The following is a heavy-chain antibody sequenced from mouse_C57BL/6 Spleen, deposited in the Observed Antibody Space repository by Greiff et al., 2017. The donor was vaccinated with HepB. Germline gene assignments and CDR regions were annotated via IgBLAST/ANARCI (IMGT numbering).Heavy chain of an antibody. CDR1: GYSITSDY. D-gene: IGHD1-1*01. J-gene: IGHJ2*01. V-gene: IGHV3-8*01. CDR3: ARGAYGSSLPYYFDY. Sequence: EVQGVESGPGLAKPSQTLSLTCSVTGYSITSDYRNWIRKFPGNKLEYMGYISYSGSTYYNPSLKSRISITRDTSKNQYYLQLNSVTTEDTATYYCARGAYGSSLPYYFDYWGQGTTLTVSS. CDR2: ISYSGST.